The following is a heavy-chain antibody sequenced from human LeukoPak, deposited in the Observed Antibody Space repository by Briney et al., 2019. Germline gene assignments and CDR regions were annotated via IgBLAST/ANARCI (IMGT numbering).Heavy chain of an antibody. CDR3: ARRGGTVVGDTGYHYWYFDN. CDR2: VSDSGST. J-gene: IGHJ4*02. V-gene: IGHV4-59*08. D-gene: IGHD5-12*01. CDR1: GGSISSYY. Sequence: SETLSLTCTVSGGSISSYYWSWVRQFPGKGLEWIGYVSDSGSTNYSPSLESRVTISVDTSKNKFFLILSSVTAADTAVYYCARRGGTVVGDTGYHYWYFDNWGQGTLVTVSS.